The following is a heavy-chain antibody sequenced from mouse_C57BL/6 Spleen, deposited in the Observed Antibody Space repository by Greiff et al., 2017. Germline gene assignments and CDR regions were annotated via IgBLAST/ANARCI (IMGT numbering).Heavy chain of an antibody. D-gene: IGHD2-1*01. CDR2: ILPGSGST. Sequence: QVQLQQSGAELMKPGASVKLSCKATGYTFTGYWIEWVKQRPGHGLEWIGEILPGSGSTNYNEKFKGKATFTADTSSNTAYMQLSRLTTEDSAIYYCAIEGGNYVFAYGGQGTLVTVSA. V-gene: IGHV1-9*01. CDR3: AIEGGNYVFAY. CDR1: GYTFTGYW. J-gene: IGHJ3*01.